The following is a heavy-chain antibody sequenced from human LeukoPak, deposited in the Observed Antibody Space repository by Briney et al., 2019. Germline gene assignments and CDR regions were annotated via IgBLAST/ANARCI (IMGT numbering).Heavy chain of an antibody. CDR2: ISNDGSRK. D-gene: IGHD3-3*01. CDR3: ARDRAWNYFDY. V-gene: IGHV3-30*03. Sequence: GGPLRLSCAPSGFTFSRHGMHWVRQAPGKGLEWVAIISNDGSRKYYAHSVEGRFTISRDNSKNTLYLQMDSLRAEDTAVYYCARDRAWNYFDYWGQGTLVTVSS. CDR1: GFTFSRHG. J-gene: IGHJ4*02.